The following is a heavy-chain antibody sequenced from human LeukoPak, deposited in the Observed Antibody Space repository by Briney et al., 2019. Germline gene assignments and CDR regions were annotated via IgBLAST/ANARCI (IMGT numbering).Heavy chain of an antibody. CDR3: AKGARRFLEWLLDYYYYMDV. CDR2: ISGSGGST. CDR1: GFTFSSYA. Sequence: PGGSLRLSCAASGFTFSSYAMSWVRQAPGKGLELVSAISGSGGSTYYADAVKGRFTISRDNSKNTLYLQMNSLRAEDTAVYYCAKGARRFLEWLLDYYYYMDVWGKGTTVTVSS. V-gene: IGHV3-23*01. D-gene: IGHD3-3*01. J-gene: IGHJ6*03.